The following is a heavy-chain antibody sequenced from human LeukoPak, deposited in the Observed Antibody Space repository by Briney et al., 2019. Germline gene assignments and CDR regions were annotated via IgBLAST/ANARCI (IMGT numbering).Heavy chain of an antibody. J-gene: IGHJ4*02. CDR2: INSDGSST. CDR1: GFTFRSYW. Sequence: GGSLRLSCAASGFTFRSYWMHWVRQAPGKGLVWVSRINSDGSSTSYADLVKGRFTISRDNANNSLFLQMDSLTAEDTAVYYCAREGRWRYDILTGYFDYWGQGILVTVSS. D-gene: IGHD3-9*01. V-gene: IGHV3-74*01. CDR3: AREGRWRYDILTGYFDY.